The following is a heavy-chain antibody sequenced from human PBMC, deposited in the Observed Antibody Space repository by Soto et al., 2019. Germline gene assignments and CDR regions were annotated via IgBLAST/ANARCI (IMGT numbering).Heavy chain of an antibody. D-gene: IGHD3-22*01. CDR1: GYNFKTFD. CDR3: AGRLYDTSGYRYFDY. CDR2: VNPNSGNT. Sequence: ASVEFSCKASGYNFKTFDIYWVRQATGHGLECVGWVNPNSGNTGYAQELRGRGTMTRXTXXTXXXMXLXXPTADDTGGYYCAGRLYDTSGYRYFDYWGQGTQVTVSS. V-gene: IGHV1-8*02. J-gene: IGHJ4*02.